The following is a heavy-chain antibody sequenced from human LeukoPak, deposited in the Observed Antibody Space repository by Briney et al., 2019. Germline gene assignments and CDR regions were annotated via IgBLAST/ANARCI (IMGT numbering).Heavy chain of an antibody. J-gene: IGHJ6*02. CDR1: GFTLSSYW. V-gene: IGHV3-7*01. CDR2: MNQDGSEK. CDR3: ATYTHWVAGDV. D-gene: IGHD3-16*01. Sequence: GGSLRLSCAASGFTLSSYWMSWVRQAPGKGLEWVANMNQDGSEKDYVDSVKGRFTISRDNARNSLYLQMSSLRAEDTAVYYCATYTHWVAGDVWGQGTTVTVSS.